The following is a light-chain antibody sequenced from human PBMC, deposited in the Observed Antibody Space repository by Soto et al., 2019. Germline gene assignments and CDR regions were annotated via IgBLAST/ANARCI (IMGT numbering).Light chain of an antibody. J-gene: IGLJ1*01. CDR3: SSHTSSTALV. V-gene: IGLV2-14*03. Sequence: QSVLTQPASVSASPGQSIAISCTGTDSDIGGYDHVSWYQQHPGKSPKLLIYDVTNRPSGVSSRFSGSKAGRTASLTSSGLQTEDEADYYCSSHTSSTALVFGTGTKLTVL. CDR2: DVT. CDR1: DSDIGGYDH.